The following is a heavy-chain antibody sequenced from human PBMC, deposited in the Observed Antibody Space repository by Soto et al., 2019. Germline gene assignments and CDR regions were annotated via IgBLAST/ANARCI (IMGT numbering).Heavy chain of an antibody. CDR1: GGTFSTYA. V-gene: IGHV1-69*12. D-gene: IGHD5-18*01. CDR3: ASGIQLWLRRINNGYSG. J-gene: IGHJ4*02. CDR2: IIPMFGTA. Sequence: QVQLVQSGAEVKKPESSVKVSCKAPGGTFSTYAISWVRQAPGQGLEWMGGIIPMFGTANYAQRFQDRVTINADESKNTGYMELSSMRSEDTAVYFCASGIQLWLRRINNGYSGWGQGTLVTVSS.